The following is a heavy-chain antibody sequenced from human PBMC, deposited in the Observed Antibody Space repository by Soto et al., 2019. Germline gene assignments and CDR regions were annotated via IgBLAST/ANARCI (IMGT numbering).Heavy chain of an antibody. CDR2: ISAYNGNT. CDR1: GYTFTSYG. V-gene: IGHV1-18*01. Sequence: QVQLVQSGAEVKKPGASVKVYCKASGYTFTSYGISWVRQAPGQGLEWMGWISAYNGNTNYAQKLQGRVTMTKDTATSTAYMELRSLRSDDTAVYYCARAVAGDYGQILWWFDPWGQGTLVTVSS. D-gene: IGHD2-21*01. CDR3: ARAVAGDYGQILWWFDP. J-gene: IGHJ5*01.